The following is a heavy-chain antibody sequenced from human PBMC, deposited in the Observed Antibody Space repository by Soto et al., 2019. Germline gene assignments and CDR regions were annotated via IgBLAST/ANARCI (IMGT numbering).Heavy chain of an antibody. CDR3: GRASGSYYNSPFDY. J-gene: IGHJ4*02. V-gene: IGHV1-18*04. D-gene: IGHD3-10*01. CDR1: GYSFANYY. CDR2: IKPTDANT. Sequence: ASVKVSCKAAGYSFANYYIHWVRQAPGQGLEWMGLIKPTDANTNYAQKLQGRVTMTTDTSTSTAYMELRSLRSDDTAVYYCGRASGSYYNSPFDYWGQGTLVTVSS.